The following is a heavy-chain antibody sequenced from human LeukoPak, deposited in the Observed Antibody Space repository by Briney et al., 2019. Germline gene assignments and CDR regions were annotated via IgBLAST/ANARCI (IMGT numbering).Heavy chain of an antibody. V-gene: IGHV3-48*03. CDR3: ARDLDGSYAFDY. CDR1: GFTFKSYH. CDR2: ITSGASVI. J-gene: IGHJ4*02. Sequence: PGRSLRLSCVASGFTFKSYHMNWVRQAPGKGPEWLSGITSGASVIYYADSVKGRFTISRDNAKNSLYLQMNSLRAEDTALYYCARDLDGSYAFDYWGQGTLVTVSS. D-gene: IGHD1-26*01.